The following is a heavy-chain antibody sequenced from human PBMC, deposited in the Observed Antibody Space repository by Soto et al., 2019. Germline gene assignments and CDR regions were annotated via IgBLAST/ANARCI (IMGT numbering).Heavy chain of an antibody. CDR2: ISGSGGST. D-gene: IGHD3-3*01. CDR1: GFTFRSYA. CDR3: AKDDTIFGVVIIRLIGIDY. V-gene: IGHV3-23*01. Sequence: GGSLRLSCAASGFTFRSYAMSWVRQAPGKGLEWVSAISGSGGSTYYADSVKGRFTISRDNSKDTLYLQMNSLRAEDTAVYYCAKDDTIFGVVIIRLIGIDYWGQGTLVTV. J-gene: IGHJ4*02.